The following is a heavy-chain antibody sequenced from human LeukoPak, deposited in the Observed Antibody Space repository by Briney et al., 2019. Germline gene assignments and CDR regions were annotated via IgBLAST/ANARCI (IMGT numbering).Heavy chain of an antibody. CDR3: ARPDYYDSSGYYRY. D-gene: IGHD3-22*01. Sequence: ASVKVSCKASGYTFTSYGISWVRQAPGQGLEWMGGIIPIFGTANYAQKFQGRVTITADESTSTAYMELSSLRSEDTAVYYCARPDYYDSSGYYRYWGQGTLVTVSS. J-gene: IGHJ4*02. V-gene: IGHV1-69*13. CDR2: IIPIFGTA. CDR1: GYTFTSYG.